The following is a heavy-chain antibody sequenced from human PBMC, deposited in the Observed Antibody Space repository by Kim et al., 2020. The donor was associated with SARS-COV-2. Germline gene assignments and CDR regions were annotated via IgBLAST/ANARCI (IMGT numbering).Heavy chain of an antibody. CDR1: GFTFITYW. J-gene: IGHJ4*02. V-gene: IGHV3-7*03. Sequence: GGSLRLSCAASGFTFITYWMSWVRQAPGKGLEWVANIKQDGTEKYYVDSVKGRFTISRDNAKNSLYLQMKSLSPDDTAVYYCARPGAAAFDYWGQGTLVTVSS. D-gene: IGHD6-25*01. CDR3: ARPGAAAFDY. CDR2: IKQDGTEK.